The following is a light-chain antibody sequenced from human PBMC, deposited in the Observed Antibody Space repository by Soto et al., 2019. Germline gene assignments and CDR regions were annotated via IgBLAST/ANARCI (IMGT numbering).Light chain of an antibody. CDR1: QTVNSNF. CDR3: QQRSNWPSIT. Sequence: EVVLTQSPGTLSLSPVERATLYCRSSQTVNSNFLAWYQQKPGQAPRLLIYGVSNRATGIPDRFSGSGSGTDITLTISRLEPEDFAVYYCQQRSNWPSITFGQGTRLEIK. CDR2: GVS. V-gene: IGKV3D-20*02. J-gene: IGKJ5*01.